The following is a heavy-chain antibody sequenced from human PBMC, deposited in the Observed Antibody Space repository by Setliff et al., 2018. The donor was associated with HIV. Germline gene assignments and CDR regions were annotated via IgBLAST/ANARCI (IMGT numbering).Heavy chain of an antibody. V-gene: IGHV4-4*02. Sequence: KSSETLSLTCAVSGGPLNSRNWWSWVRQPPGKRLEWIGEVFHSGSANSNASLRSRVMISVDTSKNQFSLKLSAVTAADTAVYYCARDHVFGSRTGFDPWGPGILVTVSS. D-gene: IGHD3-10*01. J-gene: IGHJ5*02. CDR3: ARDHVFGSRTGFDP. CDR1: GGPLNSRNW. CDR2: VFHSGSA.